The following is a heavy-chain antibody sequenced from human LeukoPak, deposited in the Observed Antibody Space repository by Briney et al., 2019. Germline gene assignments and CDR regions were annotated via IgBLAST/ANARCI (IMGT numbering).Heavy chain of an antibody. V-gene: IGHV3-33*01. J-gene: IGHJ6*03. CDR1: GFTFSSYG. D-gene: IGHD1-7*01. Sequence: PGGSLRLSCAASGFTFSSYGMHWVRQAPGKGLEWVAVIWYDGSNKYYADSVKGRFTISRDNSKNTLYLQMNSLRAEDTAVYYCARDLLGTTGMDVWGKGTTVTVSS. CDR3: ARDLLGTTGMDV. CDR2: IWYDGSNK.